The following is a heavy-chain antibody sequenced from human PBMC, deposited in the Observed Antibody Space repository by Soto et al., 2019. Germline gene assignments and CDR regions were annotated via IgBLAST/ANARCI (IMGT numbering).Heavy chain of an antibody. J-gene: IGHJ4*02. CDR2: IKQDGSEK. D-gene: IGHD3-3*01. V-gene: IGHV3-7*01. Sequence: HPGGSLRLSCAASGFTFSSYWMSWVRQAPGKGLEWVANIKQDGSEKYYVDSVKGRFTISRDNAKNSLYLQMNSLRAEDTAVYYCARDFMISRDFWSGYHFDYWGQGTLVTVSS. CDR1: GFTFSSYW. CDR3: ARDFMISRDFWSGYHFDY.